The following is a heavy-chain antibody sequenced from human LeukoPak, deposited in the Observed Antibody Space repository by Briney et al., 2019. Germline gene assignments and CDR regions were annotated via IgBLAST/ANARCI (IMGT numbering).Heavy chain of an antibody. Sequence: PSETLSPTCTVSGGSISSYYWSWIRQPPGKGLEWIGYIYYSGSTNYNPSLKSRVTISVDTSKNQFSLKLSSVTAADTAVYYCARVGCSGGSCYSRKAFDIWGQGTMVTVSS. J-gene: IGHJ3*02. D-gene: IGHD2-15*01. CDR3: ARVGCSGGSCYSRKAFDI. CDR2: IYYSGST. CDR1: GGSISSYY. V-gene: IGHV4-59*01.